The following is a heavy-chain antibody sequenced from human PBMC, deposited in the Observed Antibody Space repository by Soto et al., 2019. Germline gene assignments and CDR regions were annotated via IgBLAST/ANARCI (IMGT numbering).Heavy chain of an antibody. CDR1: GFTFSSYR. D-gene: IGHD6-13*01. CDR2: ISSSSSYI. CDR3: ARERLYSSSWTRRSYNWFDP. Sequence: GGALRLSCAASGFTFSSYRMNWVRQAPGKGLGGVSSISSSSSYIYYADSVKGRFTIPRDNAKNSLYLQMNSLRAEDTAVYYCARERLYSSSWTRRSYNWFDPWGQGTLVTVSS. V-gene: IGHV3-21*01. J-gene: IGHJ5*02.